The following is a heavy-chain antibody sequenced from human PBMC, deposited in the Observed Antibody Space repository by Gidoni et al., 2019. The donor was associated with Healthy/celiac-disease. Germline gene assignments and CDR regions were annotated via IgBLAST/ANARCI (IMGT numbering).Heavy chain of an antibody. D-gene: IGHD3-16*01. CDR1: GFTFDDYT. CDR2: ISWDGGST. J-gene: IGHJ4*02. Sequence: EVQLVESGGVVVQPGGSLRLSCAASGFTFDDYTMHWVRQAPGKGLEWVSLISWDGGSTYYADSVKGRFTISRDNSKNSLYLQMNSLRTEDTALYYCAKDMGSYGPFDYWGQGTLVTVSS. CDR3: AKDMGSYGPFDY. V-gene: IGHV3-43*01.